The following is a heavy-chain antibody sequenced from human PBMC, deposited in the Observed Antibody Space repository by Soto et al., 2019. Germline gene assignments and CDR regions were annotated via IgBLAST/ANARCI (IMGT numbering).Heavy chain of an antibody. J-gene: IGHJ4*02. V-gene: IGHV3-23*01. D-gene: IGHD3-22*01. CDR3: ATRNYFDRSGYYYYYFDY. Sequence: GGSLRLSCVASGFIFSNYAMSWVRQAPGKGLEWVSGISESGGSTYYADSVKGRFTISRDNSKNTVFLQINSLRAEDTAVYYCATRNYFDRSGYYYYYFDYWGQGALVTVSS. CDR2: ISESGGST. CDR1: GFIFSNYA.